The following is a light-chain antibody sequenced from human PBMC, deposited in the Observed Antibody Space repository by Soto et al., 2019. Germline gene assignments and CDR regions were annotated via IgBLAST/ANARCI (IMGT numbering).Light chain of an antibody. J-gene: IGKJ1*01. CDR3: LQYHNLWA. Sequence: THSRPTVDASLGEGAKLTCRASQNIYYNVAWYQHRPGQAPRLLIYRASTRAPRLPARFSGSGSGTEFTHTISSLQPEDFTVYSCLQYHNLWACGQGTKVEIK. CDR1: QNIYYN. V-gene: IGKV3-15*01. CDR2: RAS.